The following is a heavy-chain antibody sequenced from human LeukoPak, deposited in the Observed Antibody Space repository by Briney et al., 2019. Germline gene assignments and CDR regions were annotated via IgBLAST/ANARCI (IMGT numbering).Heavy chain of an antibody. V-gene: IGHV4-59*01. Sequence: SETLSLTCTVSGGSISSYYWSWIRQPPGKGLEWIGYIYYSGSTNYNPSLKSRVTISVDTSKNQFSLKLSSVTAADTAVYYCARKSDVGATIWGYFDYWGQGTLVTVSS. D-gene: IGHD1-26*01. CDR1: GGSISSYY. J-gene: IGHJ4*02. CDR3: ARKSDVGATIWGYFDY. CDR2: IYYSGST.